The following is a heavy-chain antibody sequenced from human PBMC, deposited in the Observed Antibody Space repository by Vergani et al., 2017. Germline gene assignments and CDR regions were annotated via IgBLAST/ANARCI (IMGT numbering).Heavy chain of an antibody. D-gene: IGHD6-19*01. J-gene: IGHJ3*02. CDR2: IIPILGIA. CDR1: GGTFSSYT. Sequence: QVQLVQSGAEVKKPGSSVKVSCKASGGTFSSYTISWVRQAPGQGLEWMGRIIPILGIANYAQKFQGRVTITADKSTSTAYMELSSLRSEDTAVYYCARDSVASAAFDIWGQATMVTVSS. CDR3: ARDSVASAAFDI. V-gene: IGHV1-69*08.